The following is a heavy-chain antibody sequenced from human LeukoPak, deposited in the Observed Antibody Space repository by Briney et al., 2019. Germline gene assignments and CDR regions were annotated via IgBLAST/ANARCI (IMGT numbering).Heavy chain of an antibody. D-gene: IGHD1-26*01. V-gene: IGHV7-4-1*02. Sequence: ASVKVSCKASGYTFTTYAVNWVRQAPGQGLEWMGWINTNTGNPTYAQDFTGRFVFSLDTSVSTAYLQISSLKAEDTAVYYCALDWEAANYYFDYWGQGTLVTVSS. CDR2: INTNTGNP. CDR1: GYTFTTYA. CDR3: ALDWEAANYYFDY. J-gene: IGHJ4*02.